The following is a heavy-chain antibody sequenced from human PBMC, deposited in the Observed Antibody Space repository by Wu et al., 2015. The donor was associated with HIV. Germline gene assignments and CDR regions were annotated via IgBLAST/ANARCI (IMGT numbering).Heavy chain of an antibody. CDR1: GYTFTSYG. CDR2: ISAYNGNT. J-gene: IGHJ3*02. Sequence: QVQLVQSGAEVKKPGASVKVSCKASGYTFTSYGISWVRQAPGQGLEWMGWISAYNGNTNYAQKLQGRVTMTTDTSTTTAYMELSSLRSEDTAVYYCARSPVVVTAIPEWGAFDIWGQGTMVTVSS. D-gene: IGHD2-21*02. CDR3: ARSPVVVTAIPEWGAFDI. V-gene: IGHV1-18*01.